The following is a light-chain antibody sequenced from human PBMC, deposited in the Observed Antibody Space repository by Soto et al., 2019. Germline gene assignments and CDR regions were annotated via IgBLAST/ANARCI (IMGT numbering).Light chain of an antibody. CDR3: TSYAGSNNYVV. Sequence: QSALTQPPSASGSHGQSVTISCTGTSSDVGGYNYVSWYQQHPAKAPKLMIYEVSKRPSGVPDRFSGSKSGNTASLTVSGLQAEDEADYFCTSYAGSNNYVVFGGGTKLTVL. CDR2: EVS. CDR1: SSDVGGYNY. V-gene: IGLV2-8*01. J-gene: IGLJ2*01.